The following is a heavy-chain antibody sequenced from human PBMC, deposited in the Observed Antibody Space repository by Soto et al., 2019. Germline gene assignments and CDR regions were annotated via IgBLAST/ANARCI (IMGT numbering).Heavy chain of an antibody. CDR1: GFTFTSYS. CDR3: AREGVAVSGLFDY. V-gene: IGHV1-46*01. J-gene: IGHJ4*02. D-gene: IGHD6-19*01. Sequence: QVHVVQSGAELKKPGASVKVSCKTSGFTFTSYSLHWVRQAPGQGLEWMRIINPSGGGTTYAQRSQGRATMTRDPSTNTGYMEVSSLSSEDRAVYYCAREGVAVSGLFDYWGQGTLVTASA. CDR2: INPSGGGT.